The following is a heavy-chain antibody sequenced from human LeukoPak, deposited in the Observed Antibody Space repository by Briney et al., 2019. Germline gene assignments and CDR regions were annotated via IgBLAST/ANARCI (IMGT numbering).Heavy chain of an antibody. CDR3: ARKLAGRYRLDY. Sequence: ASVKVSCKASGYTFTSYGINWVRQATGQGLEWMGWMNPNSGNTGYAQKFQGRVTITRNTSISTAYMELSSLRSEDTAVYYCARKLAGRYRLDYWGQGTLVTVSS. D-gene: IGHD5-18*01. J-gene: IGHJ4*02. CDR1: GYTFTSYG. CDR2: MNPNSGNT. V-gene: IGHV1-8*03.